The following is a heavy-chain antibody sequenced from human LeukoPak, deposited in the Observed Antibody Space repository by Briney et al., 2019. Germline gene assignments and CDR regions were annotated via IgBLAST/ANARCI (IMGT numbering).Heavy chain of an antibody. J-gene: IGHJ3*02. Sequence: GGSLRLSCAASGFTFSSYAMSWVRQAPGKGLEWVSGISGSGGSTYYADAVRGRFTISRDNSKNTLYLQMNSLRAEDTAVYYCAKGGSSWYYGAFDIWGQGTMVTVSS. CDR1: GFTFSSYA. V-gene: IGHV3-23*01. CDR2: ISGSGGST. CDR3: AKGGSSWYYGAFDI. D-gene: IGHD6-13*01.